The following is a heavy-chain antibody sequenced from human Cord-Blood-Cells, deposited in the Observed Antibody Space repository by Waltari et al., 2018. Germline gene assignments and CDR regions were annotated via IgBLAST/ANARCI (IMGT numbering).Heavy chain of an antibody. Sequence: QVQLVQSGAEVKKPGASVKVSCKASGYTFTGYSMHWVRQAPGQGLEWMGWINPTSGGTNCAPKFQGRVTMTRDTSISPAYMEVSRLRSDDTAVYYCVSRKKGYNSNYGAFDIWCQGTMVTVSS. CDR3: VSRKKGYNSNYGAFDI. V-gene: IGHV1-2*02. CDR1: GYTFTGYS. D-gene: IGHD1-7*01. CDR2: INPTSGGT. J-gene: IGHJ3*02.